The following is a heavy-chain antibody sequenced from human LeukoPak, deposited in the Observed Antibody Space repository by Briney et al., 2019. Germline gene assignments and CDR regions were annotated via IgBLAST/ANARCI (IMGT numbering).Heavy chain of an antibody. CDR2: IYHSGST. CDR1: GGSISSNNW. V-gene: IGHV4-4*02. J-gene: IGHJ6*02. D-gene: IGHD4-23*01. CDR3: AGTVVGYPAYYYYGMDV. Sequence: SGTLSLTCTVSGGSISSNNWWSWVRQPPGKGLEWIGEIYHSGSTNYNPSLKSRVTISVDTSKNQFSLKLSSVTAADTAVYYCAGTVVGYPAYYYYGMDVWGQGTTVTVSS.